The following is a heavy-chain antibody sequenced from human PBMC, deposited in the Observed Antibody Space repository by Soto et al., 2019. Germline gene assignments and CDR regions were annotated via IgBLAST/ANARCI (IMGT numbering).Heavy chain of an antibody. Sequence: SETLSLTCTVSGGSISSYYWSWIRQPPGKGLEWIGYIYYSGSTNYNPSLKSRVTISVDTSKNQFSLKLSSVTAADTAVYYCASLPIGYCSSTSCYRNKNYYYYYMDVWGKGTSVTVSS. CDR3: ASLPIGYCSSTSCYRNKNYYYYYMDV. D-gene: IGHD2-2*02. V-gene: IGHV4-59*01. CDR2: IYYSGST. J-gene: IGHJ6*03. CDR1: GGSISSYY.